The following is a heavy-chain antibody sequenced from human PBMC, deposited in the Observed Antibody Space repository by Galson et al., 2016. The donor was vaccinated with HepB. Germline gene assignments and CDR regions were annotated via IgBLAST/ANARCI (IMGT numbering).Heavy chain of an antibody. CDR1: GYTFTSYG. V-gene: IGHV1-18*01. Sequence: SVKVSCKASGYTFTSYGISWVRQAPGQGLEYMGWVSAYNGNTNYAQKFQGRVTMTTDTSTSTAYMELRSLRSDDTAVYYCARGNSGWLNWFDPWGQGTLVTVSS. J-gene: IGHJ5*02. CDR2: VSAYNGNT. D-gene: IGHD6-19*01. CDR3: ARGNSGWLNWFDP.